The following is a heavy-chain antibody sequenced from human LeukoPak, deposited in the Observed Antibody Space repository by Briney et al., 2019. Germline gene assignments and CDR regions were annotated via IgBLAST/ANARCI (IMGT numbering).Heavy chain of an antibody. CDR3: ARGRNLFDY. V-gene: IGHV1-2*02. CDR2: ISPNSGGT. Sequence: ASVKVSCKASGYTFNDYHIHWVRQAPGQGLEWMGWISPNSGGTNYAQNFQGRVTMTRDTSISTASMELSSLRSEDTAVYYCARGRNLFDYWGQGTLVTVSS. J-gene: IGHJ4*02. CDR1: GYTFNDYH.